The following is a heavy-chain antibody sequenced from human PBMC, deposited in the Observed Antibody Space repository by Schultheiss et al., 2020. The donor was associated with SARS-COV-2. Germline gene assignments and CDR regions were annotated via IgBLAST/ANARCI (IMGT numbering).Heavy chain of an antibody. CDR3: ASGWLPYYYFYMDV. CDR2: ISASSNTI. D-gene: IGHD3-22*01. CDR1: GFTFNTYS. J-gene: IGHJ6*03. Sequence: GGSLRLSCAASGFTFNTYSINWVRQAPGKGLEWVSYISASSNTIYYADSVKGRFTISRDNAENSVSLQMSRLRVEDTAVYYCASGWLPYYYFYMDVWGKGTTVTVSS. V-gene: IGHV3-48*01.